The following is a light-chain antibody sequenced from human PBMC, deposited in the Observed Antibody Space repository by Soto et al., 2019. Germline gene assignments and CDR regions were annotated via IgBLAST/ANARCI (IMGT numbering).Light chain of an antibody. CDR2: DTT. CDR3: LLSCGGAQV. CDR1: TGAVTSGHY. J-gene: IGLJ1*01. V-gene: IGLV7-46*01. Sequence: QAVVTQEPSLTVSPGGTVTLTCGSSTGAVTSGHYPYWFQQKPGQAPRTLIFDTTNRHSWTPARFSGSLLGGKAALTLSGAQPEDESEYYCLLSCGGAQVFGTGTKVTVL.